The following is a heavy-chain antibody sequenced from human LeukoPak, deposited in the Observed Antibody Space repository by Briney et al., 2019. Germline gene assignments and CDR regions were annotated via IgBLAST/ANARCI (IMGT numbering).Heavy chain of an antibody. J-gene: IGHJ4*02. CDR3: ARGLGGILYL. CDR1: GGSISNYY. D-gene: IGHD2-8*01. CDR2: FYARGNT. V-gene: IGHV4-4*07. Sequence: SETLSLTCNVSGGSISNYYWSWIRQPAGKGLEWIGRFYARGNTNYNPSLKSRVTISVDTSKNQFSLKLSSVTAADTAVYYCARGLGGILYLWGQGTLVTVSS.